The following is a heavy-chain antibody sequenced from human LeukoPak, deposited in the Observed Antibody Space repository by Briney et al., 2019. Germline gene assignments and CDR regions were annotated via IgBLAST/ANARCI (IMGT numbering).Heavy chain of an antibody. Sequence: GASVKVSCKASGGTFISYAISWVRQTPGQGLEWMGGIIPIFGTANYAQKFQGRVTITTDESTSTAYMELSSLRSEDTAVYYCATPLLVAATDAFDIWGQGTMDTVSS. CDR1: GGTFISYA. V-gene: IGHV1-69*05. D-gene: IGHD2-15*01. CDR3: ATPLLVAATDAFDI. J-gene: IGHJ3*02. CDR2: IIPIFGTA.